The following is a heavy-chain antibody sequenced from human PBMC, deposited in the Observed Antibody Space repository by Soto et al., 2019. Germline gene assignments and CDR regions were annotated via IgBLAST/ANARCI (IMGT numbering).Heavy chain of an antibody. CDR3: ARDYYGSGSYYGYYYYGMDV. V-gene: IGHV3-21*01. CDR2: ISSSSSYI. CDR1: GFTFSSYS. J-gene: IGHJ6*02. D-gene: IGHD3-10*01. Sequence: GGSLRLSCAASGFTFSSYSMNWVRQAPGKGLEWVSSISSSSSYIYYADSVKGRFTISRDNAKNSLYLQMNSLRAEDTAVYYCARDYYGSGSYYGYYYYGMDVWGQGTTVTVSS.